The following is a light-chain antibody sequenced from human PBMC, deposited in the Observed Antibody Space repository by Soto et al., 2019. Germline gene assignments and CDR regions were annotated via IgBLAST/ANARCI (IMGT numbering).Light chain of an antibody. CDR2: KAS. CDR3: QQYNSYPLT. J-gene: IGKJ5*01. CDR1: QSISSW. V-gene: IGKV1-5*03. Sequence: DIQMTQSPSTLSASVGDRVTITCRASQSISSWLAWYQQKPGKAPKLLIYKASSLDSGVPARFSGSGSGTEFTLTISSLQPDDFATYYCQQYNSYPLTFGQGTRLEIK.